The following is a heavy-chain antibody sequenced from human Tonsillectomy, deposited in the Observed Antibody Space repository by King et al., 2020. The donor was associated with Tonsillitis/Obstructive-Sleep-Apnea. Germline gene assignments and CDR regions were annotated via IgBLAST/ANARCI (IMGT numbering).Heavy chain of an antibody. V-gene: IGHV1-24*01. D-gene: IGHD6-13*01. CDR2: FDPEDGET. Sequence: VQLVQSGAEVKKPGASVKVSCKVSGYTLTELSMHWVRQAPGKGLEWMGGFDPEDGETIYAQKFQGRVTMTEDTSTDTAYMELSSLRSEDTAVYYCATTFHEQQLVPDTYYFDYWGQGTLVTVSS. CDR1: GYTLTELS. J-gene: IGHJ4*02. CDR3: ATTFHEQQLVPDTYYFDY.